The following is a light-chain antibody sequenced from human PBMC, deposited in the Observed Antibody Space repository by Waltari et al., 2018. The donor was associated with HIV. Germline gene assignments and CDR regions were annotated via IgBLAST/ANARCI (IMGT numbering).Light chain of an antibody. CDR2: GNT. Sequence: QSVLTQPPPVSGPPGQRVTIPCTGSSSNTGAGSEVYAFQQLPGTAPKLLIYGNTNRPSGVPDRFSGSKSGTSASLAITGLQAEDEADYYCQSYDSGLSAYVFGTGTKVTVL. CDR1: SSNTGAGSE. CDR3: QSYDSGLSAYV. V-gene: IGLV1-40*01. J-gene: IGLJ1*01.